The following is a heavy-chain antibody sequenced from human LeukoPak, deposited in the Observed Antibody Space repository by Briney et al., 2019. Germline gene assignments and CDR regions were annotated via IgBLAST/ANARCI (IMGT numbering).Heavy chain of an antibody. CDR1: GGSISSSSDY. D-gene: IGHD3-10*01. CDR3: ARHLREVRGVITRYYYYYTDV. J-gene: IGHJ6*03. Sequence: SETLSLTCTVSGGSISSSSDYWVWIRQPPGKGLEWVGNFYNSGSTYYNPSLKSRFTISVDTSKNQFSLKLSSVTAADTAVYYCARHLREVRGVITRYYYYYTDVWDKGTTVTVSS. V-gene: IGHV4-39*01. CDR2: FYNSGST.